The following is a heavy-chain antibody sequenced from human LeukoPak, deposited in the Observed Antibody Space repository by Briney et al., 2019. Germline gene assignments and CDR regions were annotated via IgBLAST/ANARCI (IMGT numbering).Heavy chain of an antibody. CDR2: TYYRSNWYN. Sequence: SQTLSLTCAISGVSVSSNFAAWNWIRQSPSRGLEWLGRTYYRSNWYNDYAVSVKSRITINPDTSKNQFSLQLNSVTPEDTAVYYCATGYYYFYGLDVWGQGTTVTVPS. CDR1: GVSVSSNFAA. J-gene: IGHJ6*02. D-gene: IGHD3-9*01. V-gene: IGHV6-1*01. CDR3: ATGYYYFYGLDV.